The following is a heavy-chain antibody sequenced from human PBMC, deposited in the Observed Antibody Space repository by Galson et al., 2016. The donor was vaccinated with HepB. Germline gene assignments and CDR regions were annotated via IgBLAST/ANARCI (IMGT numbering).Heavy chain of an antibody. D-gene: IGHD2-15*01. J-gene: IGHJ4*02. CDR1: GFTFSSNS. Sequence: SLRLSCAASGFTFSSNSMNWVRQAPGRGLEWISYITADGVTMYADSVKGRFTISRDNAKTTAYTELTGLRVDDTAVYYCAREGNCAGYRCFRFDYWGQGTLVTVSS. CDR3: AREGNCAGYRCFRFDY. CDR2: ITADGVT. V-gene: IGHV3-48*04.